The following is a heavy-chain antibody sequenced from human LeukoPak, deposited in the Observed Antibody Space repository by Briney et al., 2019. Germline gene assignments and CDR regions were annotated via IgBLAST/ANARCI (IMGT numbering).Heavy chain of an antibody. D-gene: IGHD5-18*01. J-gene: IGHJ4*02. V-gene: IGHV3-74*01. Sequence: GGSLRLSCAASGFTFVSYWMHWVRQAPGKGLVWDSRINGYGSSTDFADSVKGRFTISRDNAKNTLYLQMNSLRAEDTAVYYCARDAPGNTALDYWGQGTLVTVSS. CDR1: GFTFVSYW. CDR2: INGYGSST. CDR3: ARDAPGNTALDY.